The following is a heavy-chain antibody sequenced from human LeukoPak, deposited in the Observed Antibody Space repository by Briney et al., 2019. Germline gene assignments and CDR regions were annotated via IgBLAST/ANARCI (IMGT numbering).Heavy chain of an antibody. CDR2: IIPILGIA. CDR1: GGTFSSYA. V-gene: IGHV1-69*04. Sequence: SVKVSCKASGGTFSSYAISWVRQAPGQGLEWMGRIIPILGIANYAQKFQGRVTITADKSTSTAYMELSSLRSEDTAVYYCALPMYLWSSDAFDIWGQGTMVTVSS. D-gene: IGHD3-10*01. CDR3: ALPMYLWSSDAFDI. J-gene: IGHJ3*02.